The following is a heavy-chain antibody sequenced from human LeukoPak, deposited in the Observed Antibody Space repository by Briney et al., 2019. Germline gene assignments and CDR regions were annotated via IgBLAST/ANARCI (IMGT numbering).Heavy chain of an antibody. CDR2: IYSGGST. CDR1: GFTVSSNY. V-gene: IGHV3-66*01. D-gene: IGHD6-13*01. Sequence: GGSLRLSCAASGFTVSSNYMSWVRQAPGKGLEWVSVIYSGGSTYYADSVKGRFTISRDNSKNTLYLQMNSLRAEDTAVYYCARVDAGIAAAGTNSFDYWGQGTLVTVSS. CDR3: ARVDAGIAAAGTNSFDY. J-gene: IGHJ4*02.